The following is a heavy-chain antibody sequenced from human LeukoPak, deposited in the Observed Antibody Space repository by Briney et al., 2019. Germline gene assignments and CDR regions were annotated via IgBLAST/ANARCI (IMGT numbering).Heavy chain of an antibody. CDR3: ARGALILTGSATALGWFDP. V-gene: IGHV4-34*01. J-gene: IGHJ5*02. Sequence: PSETLSLTCAVYGGSFSGYYWSWIRQPPGKGLEWIGEINHSGSTNYNPSLKSRVTISVDTSKNQFSLKLSSVAAADTAVYYCARGALILTGSATALGWFDPWGQGTLVTVSS. D-gene: IGHD3-9*01. CDR2: INHSGST. CDR1: GGSFSGYY.